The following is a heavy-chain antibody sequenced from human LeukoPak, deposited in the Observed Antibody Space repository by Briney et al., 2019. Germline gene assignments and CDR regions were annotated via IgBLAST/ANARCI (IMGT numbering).Heavy chain of an antibody. V-gene: IGHV4-59*01. J-gene: IGHJ6*02. CDR3: TRGYWLNFYYYGMDV. CDR1: GGSINSYH. D-gene: IGHD2-15*01. CDR2: FYYSGST. Sequence: SETLSLTRTVSGGSINSYHLRWIRQPPGQGLEWIGYFYYSGSTNYNPSLKSRVTISGDTSKNQFSLKVSSVTAADTAVYYCTRGYWLNFYYYGMDVWGQGTTVTVSS.